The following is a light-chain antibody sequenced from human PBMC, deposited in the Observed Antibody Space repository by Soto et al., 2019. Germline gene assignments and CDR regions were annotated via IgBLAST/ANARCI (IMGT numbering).Light chain of an antibody. CDR3: GTWDSSLNAFYV. CDR2: DTN. CDR1: SSNIRNHH. J-gene: IGLJ1*01. V-gene: IGLV1-51*01. Sequence: QSVLPQPPPMSAAPGHKIPISCSGSSSNIRNHHVSWYQQLPGTPPKLLIYDTNYRPPGLPDRCSGSKSGTSATLGITGLQTGDEADYYCGTWDSSLNAFYVFGTGTKVTVL.